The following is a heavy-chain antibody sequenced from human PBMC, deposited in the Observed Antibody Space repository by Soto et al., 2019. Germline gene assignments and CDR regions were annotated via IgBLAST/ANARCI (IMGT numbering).Heavy chain of an antibody. CDR1: GFTFSSYA. V-gene: IGHV3-23*01. CDR2: ISGSGGGT. CDR3: AKFGMATTKRSPPYYIDY. D-gene: IGHD1-1*01. Sequence: GGSLRLSCAASGFTFSSYAMSWVRQAPGKGLEWVSGISGSGGGTYYADSVKGRFTFSRDNSKNTLYLQMNSLRAEDTAVYYCAKFGMATTKRSPPYYIDYWGQGALVTVSS. J-gene: IGHJ4*02.